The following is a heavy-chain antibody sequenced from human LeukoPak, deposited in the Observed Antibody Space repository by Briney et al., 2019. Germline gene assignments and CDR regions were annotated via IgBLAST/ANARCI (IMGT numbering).Heavy chain of an antibody. J-gene: IGHJ3*02. V-gene: IGHV3-74*01. CDR1: GFTFSSYW. CDR2: INTDGSTT. CDR3: AKAPKKVAVPRGDAFDI. Sequence: GGSLRLSCAASGFTFSSYWMHWVRQAPGKGLVWVSRINTDGSTTTYADSLKGRFTISRDNAKNTLYLQMNSLRAEDTAVYYCAKAPKKVAVPRGDAFDIWGQGTMVTVSS. D-gene: IGHD6-19*01.